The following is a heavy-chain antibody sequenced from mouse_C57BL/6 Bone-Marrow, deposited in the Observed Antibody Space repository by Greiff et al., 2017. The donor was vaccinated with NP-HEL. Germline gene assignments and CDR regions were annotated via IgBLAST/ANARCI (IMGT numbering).Heavy chain of an antibody. V-gene: IGHV1-53*01. Sequence: QVHVKQPGTELVKPGASVKLSCKASGYTFTSYWMHWVKQRPGQGLEWIGNINPSNGGTNYNEKFKSKATLTVDKSSSTAYMQLSILTSEYSAVYYCAIDGYNYYAMDYWGQGTSVTVSS. CDR1: GYTFTSYW. CDR2: INPSNGGT. D-gene: IGHD2-3*01. J-gene: IGHJ4*01. CDR3: AIDGYNYYAMDY.